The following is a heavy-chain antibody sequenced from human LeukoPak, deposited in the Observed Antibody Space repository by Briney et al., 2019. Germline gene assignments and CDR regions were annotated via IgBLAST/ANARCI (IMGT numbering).Heavy chain of an antibody. CDR1: GGSFSGYY. CDR2: INHSGST. V-gene: IGHV4-34*01. D-gene: IGHD3-10*01. Sequence: SETLSLTCAVYGGSFSGYYWSWIRQPPGKGLEWIGEINHSGSTNYNPSLKSRVTISVDTSKNQFSLKLSSVTAADTAVYYCARRTLKYYYGSGSYFGYWGQGTLVTVSS. CDR3: ARRTLKYYYGSGSYFGY. J-gene: IGHJ4*02.